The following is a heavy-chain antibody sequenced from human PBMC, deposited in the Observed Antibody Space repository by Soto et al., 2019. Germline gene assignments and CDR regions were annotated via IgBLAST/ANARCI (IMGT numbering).Heavy chain of an antibody. CDR2: IYSGGST. CDR3: ARVPRYCSGGSCYSGAFDI. J-gene: IGHJ3*02. V-gene: IGHV3-66*01. D-gene: IGHD2-15*01. Sequence: PGGSLRLSCAASGFTVSSNYMSWVRQAPGKGLEWVSVIYSGGSTYYADSVKGRFTISRDNSKNTLYLQMNSLRAEDTAVYYCARVPRYCSGGSCYSGAFDIWGQGTMVTVSS. CDR1: GFTVSSNY.